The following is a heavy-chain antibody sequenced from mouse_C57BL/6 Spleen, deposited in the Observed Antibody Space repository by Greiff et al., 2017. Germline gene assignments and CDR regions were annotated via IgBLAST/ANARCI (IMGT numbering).Heavy chain of an antibody. D-gene: IGHD2-3*01. J-gene: IGHJ2*01. CDR3: ARHGGYYYFDY. Sequence: DVHLVESGGGLVQPGGSLKLSCAASGFTFSDYYMYWVRQTPEKRLEWVAYISNGGGSTYYPDTVKGRFTISRDNAKNTLYLQMSRLKSEDTAMYYCARHGGYYYFDYWGQGTTLTVSS. CDR1: GFTFSDYY. CDR2: ISNGGGST. V-gene: IGHV5-12*01.